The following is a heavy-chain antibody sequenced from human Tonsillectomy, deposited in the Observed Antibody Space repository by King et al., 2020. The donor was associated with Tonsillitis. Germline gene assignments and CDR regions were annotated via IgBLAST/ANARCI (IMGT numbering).Heavy chain of an antibody. V-gene: IGHV3-9*01. CDR1: GFTFEDYA. Sequence: VQLVQSGGGLVQPGRSLRLSCAASGFTFEDYAMHWVRQAPGKGLEWVSGMSWNGGTIGYADSVTGRFTISRDNAKNSLYLQMNSLRAEDTAFYYCARGYSGRGEGNGFDPWGQGTLVTVSS. CDR2: MSWNGGTI. CDR3: ARGYSGRGEGNGFDP. J-gene: IGHJ5*02. D-gene: IGHD1-26*01.